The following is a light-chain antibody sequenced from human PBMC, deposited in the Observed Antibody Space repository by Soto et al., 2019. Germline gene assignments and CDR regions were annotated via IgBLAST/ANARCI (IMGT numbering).Light chain of an antibody. V-gene: IGKV3-15*01. Sequence: EIVMTQSPATLSVSPVERATLSCMASQSVRGNLAWYQQRPGQSPRLLIYGASSRATGIPARFSGSGSGTEFTLSISSLQSEDFAVYYCQQYNNWPFITFGQGTRLEIK. CDR3: QQYNNWPFIT. CDR1: QSVRGN. J-gene: IGKJ5*01. CDR2: GAS.